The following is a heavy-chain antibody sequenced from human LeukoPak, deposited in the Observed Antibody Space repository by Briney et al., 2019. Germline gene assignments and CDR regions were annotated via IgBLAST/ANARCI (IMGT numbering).Heavy chain of an antibody. CDR2: ISYDGSNK. J-gene: IGHJ4*02. Sequence: GGSLRLSCAASGFTFSSYGIHGVRQAPAKGLEWVAVISYDGSNKYYADSVKGRFTISRDNSKNTLYLQMNSLRAEDTAVYYCAKDQRSGWRLGLDYWGQGTLVIVSS. D-gene: IGHD6-19*01. CDR1: GFTFSSYG. V-gene: IGHV3-30*18. CDR3: AKDQRSGWRLGLDY.